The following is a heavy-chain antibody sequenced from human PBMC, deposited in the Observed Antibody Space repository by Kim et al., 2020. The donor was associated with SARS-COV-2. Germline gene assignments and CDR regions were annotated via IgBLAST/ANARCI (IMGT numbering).Heavy chain of an antibody. Sequence: YNEYAVSVKSRITINPDTSKNQFSLQLNSVTPEDTAVYYCYYYGSGGYGSWGQGTLVTVSS. CDR2: YN. CDR3: YYYGSGGYGS. D-gene: IGHD3-10*01. J-gene: IGHJ5*02. V-gene: IGHV6-1*01.